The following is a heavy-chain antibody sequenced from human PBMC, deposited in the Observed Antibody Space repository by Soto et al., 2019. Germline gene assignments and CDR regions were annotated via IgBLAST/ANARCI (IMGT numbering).Heavy chain of an antibody. J-gene: IGHJ4*02. CDR3: ATRPYYDSSGYGPWDY. CDR1: GYTLTELS. D-gene: IGHD3-22*01. Sequence: ASVKVSCKVSGYTLTELSMHWVRQAPGKGLEWMGGFDPEDGETIYAQKFQGRVTMTEDTSTDTAYMGLSSLRSEDTAVYYCATRPYYDSSGYGPWDYWGQGTLVTVSS. V-gene: IGHV1-24*01. CDR2: FDPEDGET.